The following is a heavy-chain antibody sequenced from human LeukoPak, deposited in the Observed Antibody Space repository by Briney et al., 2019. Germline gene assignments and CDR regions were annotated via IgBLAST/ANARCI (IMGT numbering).Heavy chain of an antibody. J-gene: IGHJ6*02. CDR1: GFTFSRHW. V-gene: IGHV3-74*01. Sequence: GGSLRLSCTASGFTFSRHWMHWVRQAPEKGPEWVSRISNDGKNIAYADSVKDRFTISRDNAKNTLYLEINSLGTEDTAVYYCARRPTASAERGMDVWGHGTTVIVSS. CDR2: ISNDGKNI. CDR3: ARRPTASAERGMDV. D-gene: IGHD6-25*01.